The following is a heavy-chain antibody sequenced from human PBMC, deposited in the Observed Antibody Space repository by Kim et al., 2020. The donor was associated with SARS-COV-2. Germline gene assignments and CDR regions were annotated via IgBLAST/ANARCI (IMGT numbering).Heavy chain of an antibody. D-gene: IGHD4-17*01. V-gene: IGHV4-39*07. Sequence: NPSLKARLSISVDTSQNRFSLKLASVTAADTAVYYCARADYSDFEGWFDPWGQGTLVTVSS. J-gene: IGHJ5*02. CDR3: ARADYSDFEGWFDP.